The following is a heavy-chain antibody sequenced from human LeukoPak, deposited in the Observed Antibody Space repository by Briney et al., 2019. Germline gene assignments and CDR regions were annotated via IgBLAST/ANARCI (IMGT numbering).Heavy chain of an antibody. Sequence: PGGSLRLSCAASGFTFSSYAMTWVRQAPGKGLEWVSAISGSGDSTYYADSVKGRFTISRDNAKNTLYLQMNSLRAEDTAVYYCVRDILVVAAYYFGYWGQGTLVTVSS. CDR3: VRDILVVAAYYFGY. J-gene: IGHJ4*02. D-gene: IGHD2-15*01. CDR2: ISGSGDST. CDR1: GFTFSSYA. V-gene: IGHV3-23*01.